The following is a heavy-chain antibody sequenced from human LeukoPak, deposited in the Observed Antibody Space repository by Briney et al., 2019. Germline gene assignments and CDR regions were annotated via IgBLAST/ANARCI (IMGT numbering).Heavy chain of an antibody. D-gene: IGHD1-26*01. V-gene: IGHV3-23*01. CDR2: ISASGGNT. J-gene: IGHJ4*02. CDR1: GFTFSSYT. Sequence: GGSLRLSCAASGFTFSSYTMSWVRQAPAKGLEWVSAISASGGNTYYADSVRGRFTISRDNSKNTLYLQMNSLRAEDTAVYYRAVPQWELLNWGQGTLVTVSS. CDR3: AVPQWELLN.